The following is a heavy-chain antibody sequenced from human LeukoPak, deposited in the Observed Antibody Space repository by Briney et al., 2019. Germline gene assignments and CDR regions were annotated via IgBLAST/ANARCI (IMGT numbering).Heavy chain of an antibody. CDR3: VRVKYYYDSSGPFDY. Sequence: ASVKVSCKASGYTFTDYYLHWVRQAPGQGLEWMGWIKPNSGGTNYAHKFQGRVTMTRDTSISTAYMELSSLRSDDTAVYYCVRVKYYYDSSGPFDYWGQGTLVTVSS. V-gene: IGHV1-2*02. CDR2: IKPNSGGT. D-gene: IGHD3-22*01. CDR1: GYTFTDYY. J-gene: IGHJ4*02.